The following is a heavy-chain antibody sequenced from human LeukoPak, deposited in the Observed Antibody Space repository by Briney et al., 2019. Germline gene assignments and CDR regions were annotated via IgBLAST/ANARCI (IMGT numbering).Heavy chain of an antibody. V-gene: IGHV3-23*01. D-gene: IGHD3-16*02. Sequence: AGSLRLSCAASGFTFSSYAMSWVRQAPGKGLEWVSAISGSGGSTYYADSVKGRFTISRDNSKNTLYLQMNSLRAEDTAVYYCAKDQYDYVWGSYRPAGFDYWGQGTLVTVSS. J-gene: IGHJ4*02. CDR3: AKDQYDYVWGSYRPAGFDY. CDR1: GFTFSSYA. CDR2: ISGSGGST.